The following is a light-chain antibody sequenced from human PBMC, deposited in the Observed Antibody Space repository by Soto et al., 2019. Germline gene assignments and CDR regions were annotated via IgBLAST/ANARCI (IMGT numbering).Light chain of an antibody. V-gene: IGLV1-51*01. CDR1: SSNIGGNS. CDR3: GSWDSSLSADV. CDR2: DDD. Sequence: QSAMTQPPSVSAAPGQRITISCSGSSSNIGGNSVSWYQQLPGTAPKLLIYDDDQRPSGIPDRFSGSKSGTSATLGITGFQTGDEADYYCGSWDSSLSADVFGTGTKLTVL. J-gene: IGLJ1*01.